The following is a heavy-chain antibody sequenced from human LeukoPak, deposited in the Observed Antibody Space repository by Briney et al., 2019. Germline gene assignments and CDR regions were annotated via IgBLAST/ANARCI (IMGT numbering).Heavy chain of an antibody. V-gene: IGHV3-30*18. CDR1: GFTFSSYG. D-gene: IGHD6-19*01. Sequence: GGSLRLSCAASGFTFSSYGMQWVRQAPGKGLEWVAVISYDGSNKYYADSVKGRFTITRHNSKNTLYLQMNRLRAEDTAIYYCAKGAVSSGWHFVYWGQGTLVTVSS. CDR2: ISYDGSNK. CDR3: AKGAVSSGWHFVY. J-gene: IGHJ4*02.